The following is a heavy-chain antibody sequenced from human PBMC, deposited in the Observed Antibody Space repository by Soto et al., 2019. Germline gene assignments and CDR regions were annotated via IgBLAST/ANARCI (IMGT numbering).Heavy chain of an antibody. CDR3: ARVLRYFDWLSPEGAFDI. D-gene: IGHD3-9*01. V-gene: IGHV1-69*01. Sequence: QVQLVQSGAEVKKPGSSVKVSCKASGGTFSSYAISWVRQAPGQGLEWMGGIIPIFGTANYAQKFQGRVTITADESTSTAYMGLSSLRSEDTAVYYCARVLRYFDWLSPEGAFDIWCQGTMVTVSS. CDR1: GGTFSSYA. CDR2: IIPIFGTA. J-gene: IGHJ3*02.